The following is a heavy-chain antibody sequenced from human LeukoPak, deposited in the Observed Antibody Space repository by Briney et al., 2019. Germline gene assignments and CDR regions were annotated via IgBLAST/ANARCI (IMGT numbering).Heavy chain of an antibody. V-gene: IGHV4-34*01. Sequence: SETLSLTCAVYGGSFSGYYWSWIRQPPGKGLEWIGEINHSGSTNYNPSLKSRVTISVDMSKNQFSLKLSSVTAADTAVCYCARGPHYYDSSGSDAFDIWGQGTMVTVSS. D-gene: IGHD3-22*01. CDR3: ARGPHYYDSSGSDAFDI. CDR2: INHSGST. CDR1: GGSFSGYY. J-gene: IGHJ3*02.